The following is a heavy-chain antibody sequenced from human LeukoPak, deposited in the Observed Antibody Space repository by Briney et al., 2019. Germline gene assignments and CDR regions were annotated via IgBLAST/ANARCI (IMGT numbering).Heavy chain of an antibody. J-gene: IGHJ4*02. V-gene: IGHV4-59*01. CDR2: IYYSGST. D-gene: IGHD4-11*01. Sequence: SETHSLTCTVSGGSISSYYWSWIRQPPGKGLEWIGYIYYSGSTNYNPSLKSRVTISVDTSKNQFSLKLSSVTAADTAVYYCARAGGTVTTYYFDYWGQGTLVTVSS. CDR1: GGSISSYY. CDR3: ARAGGTVTTYYFDY.